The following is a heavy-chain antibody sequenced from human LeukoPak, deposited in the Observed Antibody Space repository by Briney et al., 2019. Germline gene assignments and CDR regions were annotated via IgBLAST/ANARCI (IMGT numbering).Heavy chain of an antibody. CDR2: FDPEDGET. V-gene: IGHV1-24*01. Sequence: ASVKVSCKASGGTFSSYAISWVRQAPGKGLEWMGGFDPEDGETIYAQKFQGRVTMTEDTSTDTAYMELSSLRSEDTAVYYCATRRYSSSWFDYWGQGTLVTVSS. CDR1: GGTFSSYA. D-gene: IGHD6-13*01. J-gene: IGHJ4*02. CDR3: ATRRYSSSWFDY.